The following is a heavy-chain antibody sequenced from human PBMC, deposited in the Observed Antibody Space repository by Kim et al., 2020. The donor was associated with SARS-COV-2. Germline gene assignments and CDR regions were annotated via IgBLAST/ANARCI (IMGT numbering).Heavy chain of an antibody. D-gene: IGHD2-2*02. CDR3: ARDLGPYCSTTSCYSLDV. J-gene: IGHJ6*02. V-gene: IGHV4-59*01. Sequence: LKSRVTISVDTSKNQFSLNLRSVTAADTAVYYCARDLGPYCSTTSCYSLDVWGQGTTVTVS.